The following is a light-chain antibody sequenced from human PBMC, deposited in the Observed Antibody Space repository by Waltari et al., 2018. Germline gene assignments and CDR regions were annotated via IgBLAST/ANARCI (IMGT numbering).Light chain of an antibody. J-gene: IGLJ3*02. CDR3: LSFTSSSTWV. CDR1: SSDMGAFIH. CDR2: DVS. V-gene: IGLV2-14*03. Sequence: QSALTQPASVSGSPGQSTTISSTGTSSDMGAFIHVSWYQQHPGNAPRLMIFDVSDRPSGVSTRFSGSKSGNTASLTISGLQAEDEADYYCLSFTSSSTWVFGGGTKLTVL.